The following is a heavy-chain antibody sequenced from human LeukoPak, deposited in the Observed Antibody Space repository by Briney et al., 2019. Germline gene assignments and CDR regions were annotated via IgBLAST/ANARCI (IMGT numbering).Heavy chain of an antibody. CDR2: ISGSGGST. D-gene: IGHD1-26*01. CDR1: GFTFSSYA. V-gene: IGHV3-23*01. CDR3: AKGKSGSYSALFDY. Sequence: PGGSLRLSCAASGFTFSSYAMSWVRQAPGKGLEWDSAISGSGGSTYYADSVKGRFTISRDNSKNTLYLQMNSLRAEDTAVYYCAKGKSGSYSALFDYWGQGTLVTVSS. J-gene: IGHJ4*02.